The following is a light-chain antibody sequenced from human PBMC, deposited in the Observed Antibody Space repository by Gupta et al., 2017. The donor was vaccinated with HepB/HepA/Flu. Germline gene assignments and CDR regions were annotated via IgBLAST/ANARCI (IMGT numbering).Light chain of an antibody. J-gene: IGKJ5*01. CDR2: SAS. V-gene: IGKV3-20*01. Sequence: EIVLTQSPGTLSLSPGERATLFCRASQTIRSDYLAWYQQKPGQAPRLLISSASIRATGIPDRFTGSGSGTDFTLTISRLEPEDFAVYYCQQYGTSPRLTFGQGTRLEIK. CDR3: QQYGTSPRLT. CDR1: QTIRSDY.